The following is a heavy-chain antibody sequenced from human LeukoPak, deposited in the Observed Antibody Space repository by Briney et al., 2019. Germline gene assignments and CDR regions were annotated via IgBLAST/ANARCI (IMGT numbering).Heavy chain of an antibody. Sequence: PGGSLRLSCAASGFTFSSYAMSWVRQAPGKGLEWVQPISASGDFTYYADSVKGRFTISRDFFRNTLYLQMNSLRAEDTAVYYCAKSPKVGPTGVFDDWGQGTLVAVAS. CDR2: ISASGDFT. D-gene: IGHD1-26*01. CDR3: AKSPKVGPTGVFDD. V-gene: IGHV3-23*01. CDR1: GFTFSSYA. J-gene: IGHJ4*02.